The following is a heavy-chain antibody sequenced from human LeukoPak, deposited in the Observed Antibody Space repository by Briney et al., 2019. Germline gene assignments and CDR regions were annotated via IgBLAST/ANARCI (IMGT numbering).Heavy chain of an antibody. D-gene: IGHD3-22*01. CDR3: ARVTSDSSGFACYFDF. V-gene: IGHV3-13*01. Sequence: GGSLRLSCAASGFTFSSYDMHWVRQATGKGLEWVSAIDTAGDTYYPGSVKGRFTISRENARNSLYLQMSSLRAGDTAVYYCARVTSDSSGFACYFDFWGQGTLVTVSS. J-gene: IGHJ4*02. CDR2: IDTAGDT. CDR1: GFTFSSYD.